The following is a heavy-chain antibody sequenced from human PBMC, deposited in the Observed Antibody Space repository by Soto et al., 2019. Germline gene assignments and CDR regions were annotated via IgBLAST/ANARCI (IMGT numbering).Heavy chain of an antibody. D-gene: IGHD5-12*01. J-gene: IGHJ4*02. CDR3: VRGRSYSVYDF. CDR2: IYPSGST. V-gene: IGHV4-4*07. CDR1: EGSSSGHA. Sequence: SETLCLTGTVWEGSSSGHAWIWVRQPAGRGLEWIVHIYPSGSTSYNPSLRSRVTMSLDTSNNQIFLNLTSVTAADTAVFYCVRGRSYSVYDFWGPGTLVTVS.